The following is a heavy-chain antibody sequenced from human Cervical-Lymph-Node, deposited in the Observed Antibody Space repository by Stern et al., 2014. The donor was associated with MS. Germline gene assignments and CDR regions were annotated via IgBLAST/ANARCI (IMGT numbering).Heavy chain of an antibody. CDR1: GGTFSSYA. CDR3: ARTYYYDSSGYYYDY. J-gene: IGHJ4*02. D-gene: IGHD3-22*01. V-gene: IGHV1-69*01. CDR2: IIPIFGKA. Sequence: QVQLVQSGAEVKKPGSSVKVSCKASGGTFSSYAISWVRQAPGQGLEWMGGIIPIFGKANYAQKVKGRVTITADESTSTAYMELSILRSEDTAVDYCARTYYYDSSGYYYDYWGQGTLVTVSS.